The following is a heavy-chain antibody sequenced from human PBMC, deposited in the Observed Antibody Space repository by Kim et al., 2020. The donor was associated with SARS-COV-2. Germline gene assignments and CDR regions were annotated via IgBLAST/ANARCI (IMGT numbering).Heavy chain of an antibody. V-gene: IGHV4-59*13. D-gene: IGHD3-22*01. J-gene: IGHJ4*02. CDR1: GGSISSYY. Sequence: SETLSLTCTVSGGSISSYYWSWIRQPPGKGLEWIGYIYYSGSTNYNPSLKSRVTISVDTSKNQFSLKLSSVTAADTAVYYCARASGYNKLYDYWGQGTLVTVSS. CDR2: IYYSGST. CDR3: ARASGYNKLYDY.